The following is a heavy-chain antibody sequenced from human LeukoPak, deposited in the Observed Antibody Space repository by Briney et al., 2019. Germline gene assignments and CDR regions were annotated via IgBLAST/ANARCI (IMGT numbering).Heavy chain of an antibody. CDR3: ARGHIAAAGSGRYFDY. D-gene: IGHD6-13*01. Sequence: PSESLSLTCAVYGGSFSGYYWSWIRQPPGKGLEWIGEINHSGSTNYNPSPKSRVTISVDTSKNQFSLKLSSVTAADTAVYYCARGHIAAAGSGRYFDYWGQGTLVTVSS. V-gene: IGHV4-34*01. CDR1: GGSFSGYY. J-gene: IGHJ4*02. CDR2: INHSGST.